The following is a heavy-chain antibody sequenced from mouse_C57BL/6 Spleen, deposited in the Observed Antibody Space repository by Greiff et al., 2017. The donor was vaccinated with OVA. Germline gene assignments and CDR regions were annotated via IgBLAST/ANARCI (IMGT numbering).Heavy chain of an antibody. CDR1: GFTFSDYY. Sequence: EVQRVESGGGLVQPGGSLKLSCAASGFTFSDYYMYWVRQTPEKRLEWVAYISNGGGSTYYPDTVKGRFTISRDNAKNTLYLQMSRLKSEDTAMYYCARGGTFDYWGQGTTLTVSS. CDR3: ARGGTFDY. V-gene: IGHV5-12*01. CDR2: ISNGGGST. J-gene: IGHJ2*01. D-gene: IGHD1-1*02.